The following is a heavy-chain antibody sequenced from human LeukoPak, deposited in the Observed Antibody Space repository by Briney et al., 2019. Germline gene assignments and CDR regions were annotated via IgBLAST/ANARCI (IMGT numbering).Heavy chain of an antibody. CDR1: GGSFSGYY. CDR2: IYYSGGT. D-gene: IGHD1-26*01. V-gene: IGHV4-34*01. Sequence: SETLSLTCAVYGGSFSGYYWSWIREPPGKGLEWIGSIYYSGGTYYNPSLKSRVTISVDTPKSKFSLKLSSVTAADTAVYYCATGNYYHVDYWGQGTLVTVSS. J-gene: IGHJ4*02. CDR3: ATGNYYHVDY.